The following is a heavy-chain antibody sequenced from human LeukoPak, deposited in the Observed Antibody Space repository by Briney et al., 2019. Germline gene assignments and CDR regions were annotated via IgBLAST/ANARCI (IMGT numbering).Heavy chain of an antibody. CDR1: GYTFISYA. Sequence: ASVKVSCKASGYTFISYAISWVRQAPGQGREWMGWISAYNGDTNYARNLQGRVTMTTDTSTNTAYMELSSLRSEDTAVYYCARGPPSSWFDPWGQGTLVTVSS. J-gene: IGHJ5*02. CDR3: ARGPPSSWFDP. CDR2: ISAYNGDT. V-gene: IGHV1-18*01.